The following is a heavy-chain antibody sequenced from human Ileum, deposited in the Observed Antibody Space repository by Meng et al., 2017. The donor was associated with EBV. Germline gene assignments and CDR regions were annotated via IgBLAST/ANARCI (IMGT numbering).Heavy chain of an antibody. Sequence: QTTCKGSRPQQVKPTQTLTLACTFSGCSLNTGGMAVSWIRQPPGKALEWLALIYWDDDKRYSPSLKTRLTITKDTSKNQVVLTMTNMDPVDTATYYCARRSFAAGSPDYWGQGTLVTVSS. V-gene: IGHV2-5*02. J-gene: IGHJ4*02. CDR3: ARRSFAAGSPDY. CDR2: IYWDDDK. CDR1: GCSLNTGGMA. D-gene: IGHD3-10*01.